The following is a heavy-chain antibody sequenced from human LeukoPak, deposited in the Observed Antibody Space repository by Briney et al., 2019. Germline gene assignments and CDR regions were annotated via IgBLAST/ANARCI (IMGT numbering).Heavy chain of an antibody. V-gene: IGHV3-23*01. Sequence: PGGSLRLSCAASGFTFSNSAMSCVRQAPGMGLEWVSAITGSGDSTYYSDSVKGRFTISRDNSKNTLYVQMNSLRAEDTAVYYCAKNMGYGGNSAFDIWGQGTMVTVSS. CDR1: GFTFSNSA. CDR2: ITGSGDST. CDR3: AKNMGYGGNSAFDI. D-gene: IGHD4-23*01. J-gene: IGHJ3*02.